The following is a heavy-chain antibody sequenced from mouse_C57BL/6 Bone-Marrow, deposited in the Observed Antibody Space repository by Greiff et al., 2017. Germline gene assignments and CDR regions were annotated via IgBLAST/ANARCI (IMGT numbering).Heavy chain of an antibody. Sequence: EVKVVESGGGLVQSGRSLRLSCATSGFTFSDFYMEWVRQAPGKGLEWIAASRNKANDYTTEYSASVKGRFIVSRDTSQSILYLQMNALRAEDTAIYYCARDDYGSSSSYAMDYWGQGTSVTVSS. D-gene: IGHD1-1*01. CDR2: SRNKANDYTT. J-gene: IGHJ4*01. V-gene: IGHV7-1*01. CDR3: ARDDYGSSSSYAMDY. CDR1: GFTFSDFY.